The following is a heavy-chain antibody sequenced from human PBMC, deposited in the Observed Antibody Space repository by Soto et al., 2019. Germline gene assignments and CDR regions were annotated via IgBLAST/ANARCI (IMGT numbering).Heavy chain of an antibody. D-gene: IGHD6-19*01. Sequence: QVQLVQSGAEVKKPGSSVKFSCKASVCTFSSYAISWVRQAPGQGLEWMGGIITIFGTANYAQKFQGRVTITADKSTSTAYMELSSLRSEDTAVYYCAGELAVAERGRGYFDYWGQGTLVTVSS. CDR2: IITIFGTA. CDR3: AGELAVAERGRGYFDY. J-gene: IGHJ4*02. V-gene: IGHV1-69*06. CDR1: VCTFSSYA.